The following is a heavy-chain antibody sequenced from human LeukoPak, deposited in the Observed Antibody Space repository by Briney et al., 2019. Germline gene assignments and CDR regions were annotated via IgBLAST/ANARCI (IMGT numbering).Heavy chain of an antibody. V-gene: IGHV4-34*01. J-gene: IGHJ4*02. CDR3: ARHYGP. CDR1: GGSCSGYY. CDR2: INHSGST. Sequence: SETLSLTCAVYGGSCSGYYWSWIRQPPGKGLEWIGEINHSGSTNYNPSLKSRVTISVDTSKNQFSLKLNSVTATDTAVYYCARHYGPWGQRTLVTVSS. D-gene: IGHD3-16*01.